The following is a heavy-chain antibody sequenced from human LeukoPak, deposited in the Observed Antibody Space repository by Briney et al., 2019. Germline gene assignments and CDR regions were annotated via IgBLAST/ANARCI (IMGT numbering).Heavy chain of an antibody. CDR2: MNPNSGNT. J-gene: IGHJ4*02. V-gene: IGHV1-8*01. CDR1: GYTFTSYD. CDR3: ARVEMATIAFDY. Sequence: ASVKVSCKASGYTFTSYDINWVRQATGQGLEWVGWMNPNSGNTGYAQKFQGRVTMTRNTSISTAYMELSSLRSEDTAVYYCARVEMATIAFDYWGQGTLVTVSS. D-gene: IGHD5-24*01.